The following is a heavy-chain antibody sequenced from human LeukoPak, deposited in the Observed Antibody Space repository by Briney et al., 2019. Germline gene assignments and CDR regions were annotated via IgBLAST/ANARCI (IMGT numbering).Heavy chain of an antibody. D-gene: IGHD4-23*01. CDR3: GKDWSGGPALKYLAD. J-gene: IGHJ4*02. CDR1: GFIFDDYA. Sequence: GGSLRLSCSVSGFIFDDYAMHWVRQRPGKGLEWVSAISWNSGNIAYADSVKGRFTISRDNAKNSLYLEMRSLTTEDTAFYYRGKDWSGGPALKYLADWGRGILVTVSS. V-gene: IGHV3-9*01. CDR2: ISWNSGNI.